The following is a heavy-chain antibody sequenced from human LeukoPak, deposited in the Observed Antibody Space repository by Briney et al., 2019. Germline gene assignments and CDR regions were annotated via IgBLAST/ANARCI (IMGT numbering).Heavy chain of an antibody. CDR2: ISGSGGST. CDR3: AKRGLLLAAAGYWYFDL. CDR1: GGSISSYY. D-gene: IGHD6-13*01. J-gene: IGHJ2*01. V-gene: IGHV3-23*01. Sequence: ETLSLTCTVSGGSISSYYWSWVRQAPGKGLEWVSAISGSGGSTYYADSVKGRFTISRNNSKNTLYLQMNSLRAEDTAVYYCAKRGLLLAAAGYWYFDLWGRGTLVTVSS.